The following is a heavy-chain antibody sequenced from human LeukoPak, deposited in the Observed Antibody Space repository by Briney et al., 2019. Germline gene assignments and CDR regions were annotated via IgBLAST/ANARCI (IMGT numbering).Heavy chain of an antibody. Sequence: GGSPRLSCAASGFTFSSYAMSWVRQAPGKGLEWVAVIWYDGGNKYYADSVKGRFTISRDNSKSTLYLQMNSLRAEDTAVYYCAKGFYMTTVTPGDYWGQGTLVTVSS. V-gene: IGHV3-33*06. D-gene: IGHD4-17*01. J-gene: IGHJ4*02. CDR1: GFTFSSYA. CDR2: IWYDGGNK. CDR3: AKGFYMTTVTPGDY.